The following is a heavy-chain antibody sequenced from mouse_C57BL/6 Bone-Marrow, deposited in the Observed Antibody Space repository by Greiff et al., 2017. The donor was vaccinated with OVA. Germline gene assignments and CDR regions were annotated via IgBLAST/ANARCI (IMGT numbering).Heavy chain of an antibody. CDR3: ARLRQLRLKG. D-gene: IGHD3-2*02. J-gene: IGHJ2*01. V-gene: IGHV1-59*01. CDR2: IDPSDSYT. Sequence: QVQLQQPGAELVRPGTSVKLSCKASGYTFTSYWMPWVKQRPGQGLEWIGVIDPSDSYTNYNQKFKGRATLTVDTSSSTAYMQLSSLTSEDSAVYYCARLRQLRLKGWGKSTTLTVST. CDR1: GYTFTSYW.